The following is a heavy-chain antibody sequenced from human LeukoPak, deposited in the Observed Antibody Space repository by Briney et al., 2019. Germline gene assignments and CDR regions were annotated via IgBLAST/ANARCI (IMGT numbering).Heavy chain of an antibody. CDR2: ISLSSTYT. D-gene: IGHD3-10*01. Sequence: PGGSLRLSCAASGFTFSDYYMSWIRQAPGKGLEWVSYISLSSTYTNYADSVKGRFTISRDNSKSTLYLQMNSLRAGDTAVYYCAKHFSSGTYYNYFDYWGQGTLVTVSS. J-gene: IGHJ4*02. CDR3: AKHFSSGTYYNYFDY. V-gene: IGHV3-11*03. CDR1: GFTFSDYY.